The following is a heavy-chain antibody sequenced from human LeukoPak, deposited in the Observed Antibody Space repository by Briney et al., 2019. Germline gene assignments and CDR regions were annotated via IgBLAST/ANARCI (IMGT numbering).Heavy chain of an antibody. V-gene: IGHV4-34*01. CDR1: GGSFSGHY. CDR3: ARRVRWLRYDY. CDR2: INHSGST. D-gene: IGHD3-16*01. J-gene: IGHJ4*02. Sequence: ASETLSLTCAVYGGSFSGHYWSWIRQPPGKGLEWIGEINHSGSTNYNPSLKSRVTISVDTSKNQFSLKLRSVTAADTAVYYCARRVRWLRYDYWGQGTLVTVSS.